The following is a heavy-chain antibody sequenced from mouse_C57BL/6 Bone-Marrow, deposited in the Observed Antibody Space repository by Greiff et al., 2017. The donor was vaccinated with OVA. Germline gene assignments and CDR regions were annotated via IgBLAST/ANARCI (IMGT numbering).Heavy chain of an antibody. Sequence: QVQLQQPGAELVKPGASVKLSCKASGYTFTSYWMHWVKQRPGQGLEWIGMIHPNSGSTNYNEKFKSKATLTVDKSSSTAYMTLSSLTSEDSAVYYCARFITTVVATRDYFDYWGQGTTLTVSS. CDR3: ARFITTVVATRDYFDY. CDR1: GYTFTSYW. V-gene: IGHV1-64*01. CDR2: IHPNSGST. D-gene: IGHD1-1*01. J-gene: IGHJ2*01.